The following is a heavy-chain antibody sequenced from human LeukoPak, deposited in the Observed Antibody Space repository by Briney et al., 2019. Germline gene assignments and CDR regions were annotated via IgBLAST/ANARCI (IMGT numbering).Heavy chain of an antibody. J-gene: IGHJ6*03. CDR1: GFTFSDFV. CDR2: IRSEPNSYAT. V-gene: IGHV3-73*01. D-gene: IGHD1-26*01. CDR3: TRSGNYYYYMDV. Sequence: PGGSLRLSCSASGFTFSDFVINWVRQAPGKGLEWAGRIRSEPNSYATVYAASVKGRFTISREDSKNTTYLQMNSLKTEDTAVYYCTRSGNYYYYMDVWGKGTTVAVSS.